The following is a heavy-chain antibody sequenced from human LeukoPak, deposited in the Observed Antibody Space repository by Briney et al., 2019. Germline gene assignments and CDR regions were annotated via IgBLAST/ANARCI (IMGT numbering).Heavy chain of an antibody. D-gene: IGHD4-11*01. CDR2: FFYGGT. Sequence: SETLSLTCTVSGGSIRSGNFYWVWIRQPSGKGLEWIGNFFYGGTYYNPSLKSRVTISVDTSKNQFSLQLSSVTAADTAVYYFARRQMSTSYIDYWGQGTPVTVSS. J-gene: IGHJ4*02. CDR3: ARRQMSTSYIDY. CDR1: GGSIRSGNFY. V-gene: IGHV4-39*01.